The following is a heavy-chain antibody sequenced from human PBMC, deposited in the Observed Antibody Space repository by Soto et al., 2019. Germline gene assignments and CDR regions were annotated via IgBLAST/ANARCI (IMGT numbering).Heavy chain of an antibody. Sequence: GGSLRLSCAASGFTFSSYWMSWVRQAPGKGLEWVANIKQDGSEKYYVDSVKGRFTISRDNAKNSLYLQMNSLRAEDTAVYYCARGAYCGGDCYSPYYFDYWGQGTLVTVSS. D-gene: IGHD2-21*02. V-gene: IGHV3-7*01. CDR3: ARGAYCGGDCYSPYYFDY. J-gene: IGHJ4*02. CDR2: IKQDGSEK. CDR1: GFTFSSYW.